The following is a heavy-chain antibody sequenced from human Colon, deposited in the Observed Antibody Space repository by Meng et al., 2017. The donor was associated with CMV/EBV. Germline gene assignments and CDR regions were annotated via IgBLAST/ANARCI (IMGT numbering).Heavy chain of an antibody. CDR1: GDSINSNTYK. Sequence: EESVPGNVKYPETLHLTCTGAGDSINSNTYKWGWIPQIPVKGLEWIGNVYNTEGTYYNPSLKSRVTISIDTSMTQFFIKLSSVTAAETAIYYCVRGGTAMVDHFDYWGQGALVTVFS. V-gene: IGHV4-39*07. J-gene: IGHJ4*02. CDR3: VRGGTAMVDHFDY. CDR2: VYNTEGT. D-gene: IGHD5-18*01.